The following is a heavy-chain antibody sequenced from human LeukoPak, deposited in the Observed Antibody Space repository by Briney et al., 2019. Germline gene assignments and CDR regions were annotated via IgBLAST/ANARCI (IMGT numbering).Heavy chain of an antibody. Sequence: SGGSLRLSCAAPGFTFSSYSMNWVRQAPGKGLEWVSSISSSSSYIYYADSVKGRFTISRDNAKNSLYLQMNSLRAEDTAVYYCARLGYCSGGSCYENQHYYYGMDVWGQGTTVTVSS. CDR3: ARLGYCSGGSCYENQHYYYGMDV. J-gene: IGHJ6*02. D-gene: IGHD2-15*01. V-gene: IGHV3-21*01. CDR2: ISSSSSYI. CDR1: GFTFSSYS.